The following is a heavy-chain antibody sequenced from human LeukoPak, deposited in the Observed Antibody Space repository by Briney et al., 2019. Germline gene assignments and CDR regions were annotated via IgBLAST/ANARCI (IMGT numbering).Heavy chain of an antibody. CDR1: GFTFSSYG. V-gene: IGHV3-33*06. D-gene: IGHD4-17*01. CDR2: IWYDGSNK. J-gene: IGHJ3*02. CDR3: AKDTTGGAFDI. Sequence: QPGGSLRLSCAASGFTFSSYGMHWVRQAPGKGLEWVAVIWYDGSNKYYADSVKGRFTISRDNSKNALYLQMNSLRAEDTAVYYCAKDTTGGAFDIWGQGTMVIVSS.